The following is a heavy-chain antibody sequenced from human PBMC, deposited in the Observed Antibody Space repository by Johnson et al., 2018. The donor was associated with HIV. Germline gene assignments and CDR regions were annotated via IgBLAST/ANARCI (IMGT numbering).Heavy chain of an antibody. CDR3: ARDNGYYYDSSGSRNAFDI. Sequence: VQLVESGGGVVRPGGSLRLSCAASGFTFDDYGMSWVRQAPGKGLVWVSRISTDGGRTTYADSVKDRFTISRDNAKNTLYLEMNSLRAEDTAVYYCARDNGYYYDSSGSRNAFDIWGQGTMVTVSS. J-gene: IGHJ3*02. CDR1: GFTFDDYG. V-gene: IGHV3-20*04. D-gene: IGHD3-22*01. CDR2: ISTDGGRT.